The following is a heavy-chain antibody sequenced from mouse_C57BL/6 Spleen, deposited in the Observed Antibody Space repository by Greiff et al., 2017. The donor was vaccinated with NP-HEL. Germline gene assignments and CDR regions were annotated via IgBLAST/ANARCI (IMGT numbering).Heavy chain of an antibody. Sequence: QVQLQQPGAELVKPGASVKLSCKASGYTFTSYWMHWVKQRPGQGLEWIGMIHPNSGSTNYNEKFKSKATLTVDKSSSTAYMQLSSLTSEDSAVYYCARDLYDGYPPLYAIHYGGQGTSVTVPS. CDR3: ARDLYDGYPPLYAIHY. V-gene: IGHV1-64*01. J-gene: IGHJ4*01. CDR1: GYTFTSYW. CDR2: IHPNSGST. D-gene: IGHD2-3*01.